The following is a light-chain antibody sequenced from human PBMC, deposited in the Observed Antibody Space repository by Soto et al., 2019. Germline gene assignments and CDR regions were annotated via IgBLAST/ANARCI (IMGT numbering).Light chain of an antibody. CDR1: QDIRSD. J-gene: IGKJ3*01. CDR3: LQNNSYPFT. CDR2: AAS. Sequence: DIQMTQSPSSLSASVGDRVTITCRASQDIRSDLGWFQQKPGKAPKRLIYAASTLESGVPSRFRGSRSGTEFTLTISSLQHEDFATYYCLQNNSYPFTFGPGTKADIK. V-gene: IGKV1-17*01.